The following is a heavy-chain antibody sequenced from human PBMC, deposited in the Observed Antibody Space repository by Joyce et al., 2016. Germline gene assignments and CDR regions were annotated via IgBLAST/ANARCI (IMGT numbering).Heavy chain of an antibody. Sequence: EVHLVQSGPEVKKPGESLKFSCKGSGYSFSRYRIGWVRQMPGKGLEWMGIINPSDSETAYSSSFRGQVTISADKSIATAYLRWSGLKASDTAMYYCARLYGSNYFDNWGQGTLVTVSS. D-gene: IGHD1-26*01. CDR3: ARLYGSNYFDN. V-gene: IGHV5-51*01. CDR1: GYSFSRYR. J-gene: IGHJ4*02. CDR2: INPSDSET.